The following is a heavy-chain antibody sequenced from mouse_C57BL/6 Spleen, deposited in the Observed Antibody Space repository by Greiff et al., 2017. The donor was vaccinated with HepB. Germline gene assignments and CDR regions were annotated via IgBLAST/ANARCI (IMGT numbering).Heavy chain of an antibody. CDR3: ARRVYYGYDAMDY. CDR2: IYPGSGST. D-gene: IGHD2-1*01. J-gene: IGHJ4*01. Sequence: QVQLQQPGAELVKPGASVKMSCKASGYTFTSYWITWVKQRPGQGLEWIGDIYPGSGSTNYNEKFKSKATLTVETSSSTAYMQLSILTSEDSAVYYCARRVYYGYDAMDYWGQGTSVTVSS. CDR1: GYTFTSYW. V-gene: IGHV1-55*01.